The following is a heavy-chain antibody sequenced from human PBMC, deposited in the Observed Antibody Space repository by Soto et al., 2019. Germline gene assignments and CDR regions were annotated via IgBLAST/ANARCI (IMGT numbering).Heavy chain of an antibody. Sequence: SVKVSCKASGGTFSGYAISWVRQAPGQGLEWMGGIIPIFGTANYAQKFQGRVTITADESTSTAYMELSSLRSEDTAVYYCARGARQYYDSSGYYGGLEYWGQGTLVTVSS. CDR3: ARGARQYYDSSGYYGGLEY. D-gene: IGHD3-22*01. CDR1: GGTFSGYA. J-gene: IGHJ4*02. CDR2: IIPIFGTA. V-gene: IGHV1-69*13.